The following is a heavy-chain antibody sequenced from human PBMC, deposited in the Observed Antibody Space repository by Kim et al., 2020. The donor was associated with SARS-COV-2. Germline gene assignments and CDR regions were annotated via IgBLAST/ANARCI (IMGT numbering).Heavy chain of an antibody. CDR3: ARDTSRVAGATGYFDY. V-gene: IGHV3-30*04. D-gene: IGHD1-26*01. J-gene: IGHJ4*01. CDR1: GFTFSSYA. Sequence: GGSLRLSCAASGFTFSSYAMHWVRQAPGKGLEWVAVISYDGSNKYYADSVKGRFTISRDNSKNTLYLQMNSLRAEDTAVYYCARDTSRVAGATGYFDYWG. CDR2: ISYDGSNK.